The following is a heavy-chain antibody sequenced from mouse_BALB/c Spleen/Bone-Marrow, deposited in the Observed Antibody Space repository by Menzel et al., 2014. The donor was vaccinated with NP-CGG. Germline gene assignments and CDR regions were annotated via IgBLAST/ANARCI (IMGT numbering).Heavy chain of an antibody. V-gene: IGHV14-3*02. J-gene: IGHJ3*01. CDR1: GFNIKDTY. CDR3: APYYYGRWFAN. CDR2: IDPANGNI. Sequence: EVKLAESGAELVKPGASVKLSCTASGFNIKDTYMHWVKQRPEQGLERIGRIDPANGNIKYDPKFQGKATITADTSSNTAYLQLSSLTSEDTAVYYCAPYYYGRWFANWGQGTLVTVSA. D-gene: IGHD1-1*01.